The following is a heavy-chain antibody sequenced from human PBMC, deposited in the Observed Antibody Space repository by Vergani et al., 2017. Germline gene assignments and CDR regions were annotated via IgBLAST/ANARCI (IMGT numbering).Heavy chain of an antibody. Sequence: QLQLQESGPGLVKPSQTLSLTCTVSGGSISSGDYYWSWIRQPPGKGLEWIGYIYYSGSTYYNPSLKSRVTISVDTSKNQFSLKLSSVTAADTAVYYCAREAVVPAAMPSNVGMDVWGKGTTVTVSS. CDR2: IYYSGST. J-gene: IGHJ6*03. CDR1: GGSISSGDYY. D-gene: IGHD2-2*01. V-gene: IGHV4-30-4*08. CDR3: AREAVVPAAMPSNVGMDV.